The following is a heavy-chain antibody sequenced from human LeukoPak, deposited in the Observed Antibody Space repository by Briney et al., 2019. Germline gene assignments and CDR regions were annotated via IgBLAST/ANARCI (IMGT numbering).Heavy chain of an antibody. CDR1: GYTFTGYF. CDR2: INPNSGGT. D-gene: IGHD6-19*01. CDR3: ASQSGYSSGWHTIDY. V-gene: IGHV1-2*02. Sequence: GASVKVSCKASGYTFTGYFMHWVRQAPGQGLEWMGWINPNSGGTNYAQKFQGRVTMTRDMSTSTVYMELSSLRSEDTAVYYCASQSGYSSGWHTIDYWGQGTLVTVSS. J-gene: IGHJ4*02.